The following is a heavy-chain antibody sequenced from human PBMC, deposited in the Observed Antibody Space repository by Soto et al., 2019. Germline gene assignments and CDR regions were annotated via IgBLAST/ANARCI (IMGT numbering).Heavy chain of an antibody. Sequence: EVQLLESGGGLIQPGRSLRLSCAASGFSFGVYAMSWVRQAPGKGLEWDATISGGIGSTYYADAVKGRFTISRDISRSTLDLQMNSLRVEDTALYYCAKLRGRGIFEYWGQGTMVTISS. CDR3: AKLRGRGIFEY. CDR1: GFSFGVYA. D-gene: IGHD1-26*01. J-gene: IGHJ4*02. CDR2: ISGGIGST. V-gene: IGHV3-23*01.